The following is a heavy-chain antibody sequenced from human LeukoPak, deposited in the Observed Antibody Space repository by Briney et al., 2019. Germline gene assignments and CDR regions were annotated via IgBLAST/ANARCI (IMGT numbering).Heavy chain of an antibody. J-gene: IGHJ4*02. CDR1: GGSFSGYY. Sequence: SETPSLTCAVYGGSFSGYYWSWIRQPPGKGLEWIGEINHSGSTNYNPSLKSRVTISVDTSKNQFSLKLSSVTAADTAVYYCASRYSSSWYGGPLDYWGQGTLVTVSS. D-gene: IGHD6-13*01. CDR2: INHSGST. CDR3: ASRYSSSWYGGPLDY. V-gene: IGHV4-34*01.